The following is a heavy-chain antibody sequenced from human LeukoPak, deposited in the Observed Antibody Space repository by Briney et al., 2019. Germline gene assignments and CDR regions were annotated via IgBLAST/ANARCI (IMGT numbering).Heavy chain of an antibody. CDR2: INYSGST. Sequence: SETLSLTCTVSGGSISSSSYYWGWIRQPPGKGLEWIGNINYSGSTYYNPSLKSRVTISVDTSKRQFSLKVTSVTAADTAVYYCARRAERRVKRTPFDYWGQGTLVTVSS. CDR3: ARRAERRVKRTPFDY. J-gene: IGHJ4*02. CDR1: GGSISSSSYY. V-gene: IGHV4-39*07.